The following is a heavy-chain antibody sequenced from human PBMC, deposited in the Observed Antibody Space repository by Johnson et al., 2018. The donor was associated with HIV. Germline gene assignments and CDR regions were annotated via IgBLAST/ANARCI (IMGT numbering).Heavy chain of an antibody. Sequence: VHLVESGGGLVQPGRSLRLSCAASGFTVSSNYMSWVRQAPGKGLEWVSVIYSGGSTYYADSVKGRFTISRDNSKNTLYLQMNSLRSEDTAIYSCAFESGSYFRHAFHVWGQGTMVTVSS. V-gene: IGHV3-53*01. CDR1: GFTVSSNY. D-gene: IGHD1-26*01. CDR3: AFESGSYFRHAFHV. J-gene: IGHJ3*01. CDR2: IYSGGST.